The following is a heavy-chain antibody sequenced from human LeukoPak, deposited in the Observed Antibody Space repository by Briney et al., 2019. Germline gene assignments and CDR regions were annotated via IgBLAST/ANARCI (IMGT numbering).Heavy chain of an antibody. V-gene: IGHV4-59*01. CDR2: IYYSGST. CDR3: ARELRFLEWIPFDY. Sequence: SETLSLTCTVSGGSISSYYWSWIRQPPGKGLEWFGYIYYSGSTNYNPSLKSRVTISVDTSKNQFSLKLSSVTAADTAVYYCARELRFLEWIPFDYWGQGTLVTVSS. D-gene: IGHD3-3*01. J-gene: IGHJ4*02. CDR1: GGSISSYY.